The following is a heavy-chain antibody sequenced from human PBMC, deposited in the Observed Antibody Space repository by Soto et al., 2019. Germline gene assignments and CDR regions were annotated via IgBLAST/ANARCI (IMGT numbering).Heavy chain of an antibody. Sequence: SQTLSLTCNISGDSGSSSSAAWNWIRQSPSRGLEWLGRTYYRSKWIHEYTVSMESRITINPDTSKNQFSLHIYSVTPEDKAVYYCAGVVWFRGMDVWGQGPPVTVSS. CDR1: GDSGSSSSAA. CDR2: TYYRSKWIH. D-gene: IGHD3-16*01. J-gene: IGHJ6*02. CDR3: AGVVWFRGMDV. V-gene: IGHV6-1*01.